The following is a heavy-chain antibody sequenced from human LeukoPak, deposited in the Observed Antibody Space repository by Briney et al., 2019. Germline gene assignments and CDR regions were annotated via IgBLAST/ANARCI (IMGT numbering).Heavy chain of an antibody. J-gene: IGHJ4*02. Sequence: QPGGSLRLSCAASGFTLSSYAMSWVRQAPGKGLEWVSAISGSGDSRYYADSVRGRLTISRDNSKNTLYLQMNSLRIEDTAVYYCARDDGTHFFDYWGQGTLVTVSS. CDR2: ISGSGDSR. D-gene: IGHD1-26*01. CDR1: GFTLSSYA. V-gene: IGHV3-23*01. CDR3: ARDDGTHFFDY.